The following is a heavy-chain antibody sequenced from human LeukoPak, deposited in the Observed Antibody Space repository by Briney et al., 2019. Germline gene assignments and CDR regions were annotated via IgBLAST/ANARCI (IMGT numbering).Heavy chain of an antibody. D-gene: IGHD6-19*01. J-gene: IGHJ4*02. CDR3: ARGDSSGWYDQFDY. Sequence: ASVKVSCKASGYTFTSYYMHWVRQAPGQGLEWMGWINTNTGNPTYAQGFTGRFVFSLDTSVSTAYLQISSLKAEDTAVYYCARGDSSGWYDQFDYWGQGTLVTVSS. CDR1: GYTFTSYY. CDR2: INTNTGNP. V-gene: IGHV7-4-1*02.